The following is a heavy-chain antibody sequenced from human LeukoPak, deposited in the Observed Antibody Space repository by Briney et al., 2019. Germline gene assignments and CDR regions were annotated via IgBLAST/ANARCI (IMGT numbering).Heavy chain of an antibody. CDR3: AKLGQMTTVTTSENY. V-gene: IGHV3-23*01. CDR1: GFTFSSYG. D-gene: IGHD4-17*01. Sequence: PGRSLRLSCAASGFTFSSYGMHWVRQAPGKGLEWVSAISGSGGSTYYADSVKGRFTISRDNSKNTLYLQMNSLRAEDTAVYYCAKLGQMTTVTTSENYWGQGTLVTVSS. J-gene: IGHJ4*02. CDR2: ISGSGGST.